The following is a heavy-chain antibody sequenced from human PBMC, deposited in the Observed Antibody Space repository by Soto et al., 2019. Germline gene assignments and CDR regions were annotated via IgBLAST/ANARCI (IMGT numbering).Heavy chain of an antibody. Sequence: SETLSLTCTVSGCSISTYYWSWIRQPPGKGLEWIGYIYYSGSTNYNPSLKSRVTISVDTSKNQFSLKLSSVTAADTAVYYCARGAYFPGIAAAGTDYFDYWGQGTLVTVSS. CDR3: ARGAYFPGIAAAGTDYFDY. D-gene: IGHD6-13*01. J-gene: IGHJ4*02. CDR1: GCSISTYY. CDR2: IYYSGST. V-gene: IGHV4-59*01.